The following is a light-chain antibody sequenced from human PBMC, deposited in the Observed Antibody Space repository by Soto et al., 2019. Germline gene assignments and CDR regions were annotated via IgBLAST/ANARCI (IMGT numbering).Light chain of an antibody. J-gene: IGKJ2*01. CDR1: QTVSDNY. V-gene: IGKV3-20*01. Sequence: EIVLTQSPGTLSLSPGEGATLSCRASQTVSDNYLAWYQQKPGQTPRLLIYGASSRATGIPDRFSGSGSGTDFTLTISRLDPEDFAVYYCQQYGTSPYAFGQGTKLE. CDR2: GAS. CDR3: QQYGTSPYA.